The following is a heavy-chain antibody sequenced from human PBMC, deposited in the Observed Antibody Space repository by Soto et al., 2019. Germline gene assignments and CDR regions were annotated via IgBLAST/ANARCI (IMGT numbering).Heavy chain of an antibody. CDR2: ISSSSGYI. Sequence: EVQLVESGGGLVKPGGSLRLSCAASGFTFSRYSMNWVRQAPGKGLEWVSSISSSSGYIYYADSVRGRFTISRDNAQNSLFLHMNSLRAEDTAVYYCASLYYYDSSGYFRGHYYYGMDVWGQGTTVTVSS. CDR3: ASLYYYDSSGYFRGHYYYGMDV. D-gene: IGHD3-22*01. J-gene: IGHJ6*02. V-gene: IGHV3-21*01. CDR1: GFTFSRYS.